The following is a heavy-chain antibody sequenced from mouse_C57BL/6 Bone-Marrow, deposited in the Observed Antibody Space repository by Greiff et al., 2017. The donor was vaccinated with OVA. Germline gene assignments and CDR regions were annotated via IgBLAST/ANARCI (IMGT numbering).Heavy chain of an antibody. D-gene: IGHD2-10*01. CDR3: ARYTPYYGNFIDY. J-gene: IGHJ2*01. CDR2: ISYSGST. Sequence: EVKLVESGPGLAKPSQTLSLTCSVTGYSITSDYWNWIRKFPGNKLEYMGYISYSGSTYYNPSLKSRISITRNTSKNQYYLQLNSVTTEDTATYYCARYTPYYGNFIDYWGQGTTLTVSS. V-gene: IGHV3-8*01. CDR1: GYSITSDY.